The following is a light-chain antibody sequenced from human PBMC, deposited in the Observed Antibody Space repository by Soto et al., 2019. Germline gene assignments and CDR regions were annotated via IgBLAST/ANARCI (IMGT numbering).Light chain of an antibody. CDR3: QQYTTYWT. CDR2: DAS. V-gene: IGKV1-5*01. J-gene: IGKJ1*01. CDR1: QSISNY. Sequence: DIPMTQSPSSPSASLGDRVTITCRASQSISNYLNWYQQKPGKAPKLLIYDASSLESGVPSRFSGSGSGTEFTLTISSLQSDDFATYYCQQYTTYWTFGQGTKVDIK.